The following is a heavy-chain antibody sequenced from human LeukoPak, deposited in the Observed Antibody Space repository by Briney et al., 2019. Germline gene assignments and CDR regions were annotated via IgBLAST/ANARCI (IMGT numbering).Heavy chain of an antibody. V-gene: IGHV3-30*02. D-gene: IGHD3-22*01. CDR3: ALTYYYDSSGYYDGYFGY. J-gene: IGHJ4*02. CDR2: IRYDGSNK. CDR1: GFTFSSYA. Sequence: GGSLRLSCAASGFTFSSYAMHWVRQAPGKGLEWVAFIRYDGSNKYYADSVKGRFTISRDNSKNTLYLQMNSLRAEDTAVYYCALTYYYDSSGYYDGYFGYWGQGTLVTVSS.